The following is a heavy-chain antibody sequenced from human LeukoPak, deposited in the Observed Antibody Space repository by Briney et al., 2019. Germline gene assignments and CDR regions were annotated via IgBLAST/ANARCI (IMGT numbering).Heavy chain of an antibody. D-gene: IGHD3-22*01. Sequence: ASVKVSCKASGGTFSSYAISWVRQAPGQGLEWMGWISAYNGNTNYAQKLQGRVTMTTDTSTSTAYMELRSLRSDDTAVYYCARGSQTYYYDSSGSFDYWGQGTLVTVSS. J-gene: IGHJ4*02. V-gene: IGHV1-18*01. CDR1: GGTFSSYA. CDR3: ARGSQTYYYDSSGSFDY. CDR2: ISAYNGNT.